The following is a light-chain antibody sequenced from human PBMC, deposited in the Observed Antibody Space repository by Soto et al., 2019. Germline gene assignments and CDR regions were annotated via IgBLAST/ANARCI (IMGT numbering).Light chain of an antibody. CDR2: AAS. CDR3: QQSYSTPRT. Sequence: DIQMTQSQSSLSASVGDRVTITCRASQSISSYLNWYQQKPGKAPKLLIYAASSLQSGVPSRFSGSGSGTVFTLTISSLQPEDFATYYCQQSYSTPRTFGQGTKVDIK. CDR1: QSISSY. V-gene: IGKV1-39*01. J-gene: IGKJ1*01.